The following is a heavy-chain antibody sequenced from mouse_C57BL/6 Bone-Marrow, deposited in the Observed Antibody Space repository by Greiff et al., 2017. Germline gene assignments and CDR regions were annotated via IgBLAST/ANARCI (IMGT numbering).Heavy chain of an antibody. CDR3: ARRTGNVDY. CDR1: GYSFPGYY. V-gene: IGHV1-42*01. D-gene: IGHD4-1*01. CDR2: INPSTGGT. Sequence: VQLKESGPELVKPGASVKISCKASGYSFPGYYMNWVKQSPEKSLEWIGEINPSTGGTPYNQKFKAKAILTVDKSSSTAYMQLKNLTSEDSAVYYCARRTGNVDYWGQGTTLTVSS. J-gene: IGHJ2*01.